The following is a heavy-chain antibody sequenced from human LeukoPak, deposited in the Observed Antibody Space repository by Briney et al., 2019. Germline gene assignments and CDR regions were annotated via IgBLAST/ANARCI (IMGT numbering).Heavy chain of an antibody. Sequence: GGSLRLSCAASGFTFTNYGMSWVRQAPGKGLEWVANIKQDGSEKYYVDSVKGRFTISRDNAKNSLYLQMNSLRAEDAAVYYCARDTRLVDYWGQGTLVTVSS. J-gene: IGHJ4*02. CDR1: GFTFTNYG. CDR2: IKQDGSEK. CDR3: ARDTRLVDY. D-gene: IGHD1-26*01. V-gene: IGHV3-7*01.